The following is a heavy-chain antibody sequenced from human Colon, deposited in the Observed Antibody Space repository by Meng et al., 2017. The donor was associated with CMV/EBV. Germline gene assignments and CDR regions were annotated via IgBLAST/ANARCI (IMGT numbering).Heavy chain of an antibody. J-gene: IGHJ6*02. Sequence: SVKVSCKASGVTFNNNAINWVRQVPGQGLEWMGGIIPLFDTAKYAQKFQGRLTITTDESTNTAYMELSGLRSEDTAVYYCATPVLLRSLEWLSGGMDVWGPGTTVTVSS. CDR1: GVTFNNNA. V-gene: IGHV1-69*05. D-gene: IGHD3-3*01. CDR3: ATPVLLRSLEWLSGGMDV. CDR2: IIPLFDTA.